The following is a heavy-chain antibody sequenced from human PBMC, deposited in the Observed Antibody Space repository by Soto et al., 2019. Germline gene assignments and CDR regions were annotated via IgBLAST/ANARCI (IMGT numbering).Heavy chain of an antibody. CDR2: ISYDGSNK. Sequence: PGGSLRLSCAASGFTFSSYAMHWVRQAPGKGLEWVAVISYDGSNKYYADSVKGRFTISRDNSKNTLYLQMNSLRAEDTAVYYCARDRSLDYGDYYYYYYGMDVWGQGTTVTVSS. V-gene: IGHV3-30-3*01. D-gene: IGHD4-17*01. CDR3: ARDRSLDYGDYYYYYYGMDV. J-gene: IGHJ6*02. CDR1: GFTFSSYA.